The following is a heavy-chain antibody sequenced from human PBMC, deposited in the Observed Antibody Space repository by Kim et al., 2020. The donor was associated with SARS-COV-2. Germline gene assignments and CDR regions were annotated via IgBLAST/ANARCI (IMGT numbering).Heavy chain of an antibody. CDR3: ASSNKYNWNYEGGLDP. Sequence: KFQGRVTITRDTSASTAYMELSSLRSEDTAVYYCASSNKYNWNYEGGLDPWGQGTLVTVSS. D-gene: IGHD1-7*01. J-gene: IGHJ5*02. V-gene: IGHV1-3*01.